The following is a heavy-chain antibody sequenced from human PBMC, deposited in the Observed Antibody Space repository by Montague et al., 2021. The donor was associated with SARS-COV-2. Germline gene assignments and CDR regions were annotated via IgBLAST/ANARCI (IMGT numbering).Heavy chain of an antibody. CDR3: ARLGFVELWLNLGWFDP. Sequence: SETLSLTCSVSGDSIRSSGYYWGWIRQPPGKGLDWIGTVYYSASTNYNPTLKSRVTMPADTSKNQFSLELRSVTAADTAVYYCARLGFVELWLNLGWFDPWGQGTLVTVSS. J-gene: IGHJ5*02. CDR1: GDSIRSSGYY. V-gene: IGHV4-39*01. CDR2: VYYSAST. D-gene: IGHD3-16*02.